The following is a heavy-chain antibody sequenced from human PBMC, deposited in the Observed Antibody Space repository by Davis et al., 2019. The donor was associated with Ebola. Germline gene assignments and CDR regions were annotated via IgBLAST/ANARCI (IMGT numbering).Heavy chain of an antibody. CDR1: AFTVSSTY. V-gene: IGHV3-53*01. J-gene: IGHJ2*01. D-gene: IGHD6-19*01. CDR3: ARGVAGYWYFDL. CDR2: IFSSGNT. Sequence: PGGSLRLSCAASAFTVSSTYMGWVRQAPGKGLEWVSVIFSSGNTYYADSVKGRFTLSRDNSKNTLSLQMNSLRVEDTAVYYCARGVAGYWYFDLWGRGTLVTVSS.